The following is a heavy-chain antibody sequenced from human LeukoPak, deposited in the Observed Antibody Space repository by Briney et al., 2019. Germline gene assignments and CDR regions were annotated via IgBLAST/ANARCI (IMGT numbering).Heavy chain of an antibody. J-gene: IGHJ4*02. D-gene: IGHD4-17*01. V-gene: IGHV1-46*01. CDR2: INPSGGST. CDR1: GYTFTSYY. CDR3: ARAFLHDYGDYTYYFDY. Sequence: ASVNVSCKASGYTFTSYYMHWVRQAPGQGLERMGIINPSGGSTSYAQKFQGRVTMTRDMSTSTVYMELSSLRSEDTAVYYCARAFLHDYGDYTYYFDYWGQGTLVTVSS.